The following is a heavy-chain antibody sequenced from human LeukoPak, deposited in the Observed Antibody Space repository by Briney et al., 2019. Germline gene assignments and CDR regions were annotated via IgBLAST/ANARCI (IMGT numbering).Heavy chain of an antibody. CDR1: GGSISSYY. V-gene: IGHV4-59*08. CDR2: IYYSGST. D-gene: IGHD3-22*01. Sequence: SETLSLTCTVPGGSISSYYWSWIRQPPGKGLEWIGYIYYSGSTNYNPSLKRRVTISVDTSKNQFSLKLSSVTAADTAVYYCARISRVDSSGYYGMDFDYWGQGTLVAVSS. CDR3: ARISRVDSSGYYGMDFDY. J-gene: IGHJ4*02.